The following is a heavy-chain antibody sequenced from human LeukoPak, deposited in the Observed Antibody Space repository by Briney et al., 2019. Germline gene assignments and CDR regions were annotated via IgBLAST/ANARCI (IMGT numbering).Heavy chain of an antibody. V-gene: IGHV4-39*01. Sequence: SETLSLTCTVSGDSISNSAYYWVWIRQPPGKGLEWIGTITITGNTYSNPSLKSRVTISIDTSKTQISLKLTSVTAADTAVFYCARKTPGTSVDVWGQGTPVTVSS. CDR2: ITITGNT. D-gene: IGHD3-10*01. CDR1: GDSISNSAYY. CDR3: ARKTPGTSVDV. J-gene: IGHJ6*02.